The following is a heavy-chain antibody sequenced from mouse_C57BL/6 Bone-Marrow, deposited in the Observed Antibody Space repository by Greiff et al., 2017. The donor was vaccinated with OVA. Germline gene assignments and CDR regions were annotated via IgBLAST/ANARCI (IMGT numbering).Heavy chain of an antibody. CDR3: ARRGRNGYHFDV. V-gene: IGHV1-72*01. CDR1: GYTFTSYW. D-gene: IGHD2-2*01. Sequence: QVHVKQPGAELVKPGASVKLSCKASGYTFTSYWMHWVKQRPGRGLEWIGRIDPNSGGTKYNEKFKSKATLTVDKPSSTAYMQLSSLTSEDSAVYYCARRGRNGYHFDVWGTGTTVTVSS. CDR2: IDPNSGGT. J-gene: IGHJ1*03.